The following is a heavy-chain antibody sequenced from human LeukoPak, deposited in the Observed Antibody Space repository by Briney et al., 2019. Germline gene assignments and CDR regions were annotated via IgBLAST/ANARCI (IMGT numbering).Heavy chain of an antibody. CDR2: ISSSGSTI. V-gene: IGHV3-48*04. CDR1: GFTFSSYA. Sequence: GGSLRLSCAASGFTFSSYAMHWVRQAPGKGLEWVSYISSSGSTIYYADSVKGRFTISRDNAKNSLYLQMNSLRAEDTAVYYCARDPQTGYDFWSGYYYYYGMDVWGQGTTVTVSS. CDR3: ARDPQTGYDFWSGYYYYYGMDV. D-gene: IGHD3-3*01. J-gene: IGHJ6*02.